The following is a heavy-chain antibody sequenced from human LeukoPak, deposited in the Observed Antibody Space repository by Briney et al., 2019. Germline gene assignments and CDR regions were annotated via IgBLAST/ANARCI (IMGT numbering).Heavy chain of an antibody. CDR2: IIPIFGTA. J-gene: IGHJ5*02. D-gene: IGHD1-26*01. CDR3: ARGATVAPIDP. V-gene: IGHV1-69*05. Sequence: SVKVSCKASGGTFSSYAISWVRQAPGQGLEWMGGIIPIFGTANYAQKFQGRVTITTDESTSTAYMELSSLRSDDTAVYYCARGATVAPIDPWGQGTLVTVSS. CDR1: GGTFSSYA.